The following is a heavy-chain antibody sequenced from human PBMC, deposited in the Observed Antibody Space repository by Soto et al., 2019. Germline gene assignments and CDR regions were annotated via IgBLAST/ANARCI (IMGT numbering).Heavy chain of an antibody. CDR2: ISYSDSS. D-gene: IGHD2-8*01. Sequence: SDTLSLTCTVSGGSLTSSDYYWGWIRQPPGKGLEWIGTISYSDSSYFNPSLKSRVTLSVDTSKNQFSLRLTSVTAADTAVYYCARHPSQIGLRVYATNYFDFWGQGTLVTV. CDR1: GGSLTSSDYY. V-gene: IGHV4-39*01. J-gene: IGHJ4*02. CDR3: ARHPSQIGLRVYATNYFDF.